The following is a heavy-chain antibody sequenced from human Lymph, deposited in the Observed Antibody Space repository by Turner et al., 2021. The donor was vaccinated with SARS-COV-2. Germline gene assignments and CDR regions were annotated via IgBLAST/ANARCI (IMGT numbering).Heavy chain of an antibody. CDR1: GYTFTEFS. D-gene: IGHD2-15*01. CDR3: ATVLCTGSSCYYYCMDV. CDR2: FDPEDVEI. V-gene: IGHV1-24*01. J-gene: IGHJ6*02. Sequence: QVQLVQSGAEVKKPGASVKVSCKVSGYTFTEFSMHWVRQAPGKGLEWMGGFDPEDVEIIYAQKCQGRVTMTEDTSTDTAYMELSSLRSEDTAVYYCATVLCTGSSCYYYCMDVWGQGTTVTVSS.